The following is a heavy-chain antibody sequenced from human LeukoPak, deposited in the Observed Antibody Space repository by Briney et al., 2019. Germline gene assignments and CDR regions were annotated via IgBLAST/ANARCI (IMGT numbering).Heavy chain of an antibody. V-gene: IGHV1-2*02. Sequence: ASVKVSCKASGYTFTGYYMHWVRRAPGQGLEWMGWINPNSGGTNYAQKFQGRVTMTRDTSISTAYMELSRLRSDDTAVYYCARDHIYSYGYSLDYWGQGTLVTVSS. CDR1: GYTFTGYY. J-gene: IGHJ4*02. D-gene: IGHD5-18*01. CDR2: INPNSGGT. CDR3: ARDHIYSYGYSLDY.